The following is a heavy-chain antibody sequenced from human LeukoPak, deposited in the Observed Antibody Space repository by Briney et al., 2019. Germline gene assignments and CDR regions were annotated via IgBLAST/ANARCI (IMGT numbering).Heavy chain of an antibody. CDR1: GGSISSYY. CDR2: IYTSGST. D-gene: IGHD4-23*01. Sequence: SETLSLTCTVSGGSISSYYWSWIRQPAGKGLEWIGRIYTSGSTNYNPSLKSRVTMSVDTSKNQFSLQLNSVTPEDTAVYYCARGYGGIELFDYWGQGTLVTVSS. J-gene: IGHJ4*02. CDR3: ARGYGGIELFDY. V-gene: IGHV4-4*07.